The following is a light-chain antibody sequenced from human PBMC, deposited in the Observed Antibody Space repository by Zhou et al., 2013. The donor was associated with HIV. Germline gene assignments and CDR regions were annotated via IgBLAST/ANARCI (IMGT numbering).Light chain of an antibody. CDR3: QHYDSLSWT. J-gene: IGKJ1*01. Sequence: DIQMTQSPSTLSASVGDRVTITCRASQSINNWLAWYQQKPGKAPKLLIYKASSLESGVPSRFSGSGSGTDFTLTISSLEPEDFAVFYCQHYDSLSWTFGQGPRWKSN. CDR2: KAS. V-gene: IGKV1-5*03. CDR1: QSINNW.